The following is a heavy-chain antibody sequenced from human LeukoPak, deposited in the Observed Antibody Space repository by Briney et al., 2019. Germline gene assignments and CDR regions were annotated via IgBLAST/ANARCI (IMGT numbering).Heavy chain of an antibody. CDR3: AGGYSYGYGRYYMDV. CDR1: GGSFSGYY. CDR2: IYYSGST. D-gene: IGHD5-18*01. V-gene: IGHV4-34*01. J-gene: IGHJ6*03. Sequence: PSETLSLTCAVYGGSFSGYYWSWIRQPPGKGLEWIKSIYYSGSTYYNPSLKSRVTISLDTSRNQFSLKLSSVSAADTAVYYCAGGYSYGYGRYYMDVWGKGTTVTISS.